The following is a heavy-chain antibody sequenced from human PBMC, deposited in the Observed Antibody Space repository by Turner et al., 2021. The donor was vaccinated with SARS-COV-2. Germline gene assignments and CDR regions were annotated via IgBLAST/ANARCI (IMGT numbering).Heavy chain of an antibody. V-gene: IGHV4-39*01. CDR2: IYYSGST. Sequence: QLQLQESGPGLVKPSETLSLTCTVSGGSISSSSYYWGWIRQPPGKGLECIGTIYYSGSTYYNPSLKSRVTISVDTSKNQFSLKLSSVTAADTAVYYCAGEETRRYYYYYGMDVWGQGTTVTVSS. D-gene: IGHD1-7*01. CDR3: AGEETRRYYYYYGMDV. CDR1: GGSISSSSYY. J-gene: IGHJ6*02.